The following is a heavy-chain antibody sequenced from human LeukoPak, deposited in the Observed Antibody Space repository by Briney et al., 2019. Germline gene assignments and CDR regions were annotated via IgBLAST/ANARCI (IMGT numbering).Heavy chain of an antibody. CDR1: GGSISSSSYY. CDR2: IYYSRST. CDR3: ARKPDSRNWFDP. V-gene: IGHV4-39*07. J-gene: IGHJ5*02. D-gene: IGHD1-14*01. Sequence: SETLSLTCTVSGGSISSSSYYWGWIRQPPGKGLEWIGSIYYSRSTYYNPSLKSRVTISVDTSKNQFSLRLNSVTAVDTAVYYCARKPDSRNWFDPWGQGTLVIVSS.